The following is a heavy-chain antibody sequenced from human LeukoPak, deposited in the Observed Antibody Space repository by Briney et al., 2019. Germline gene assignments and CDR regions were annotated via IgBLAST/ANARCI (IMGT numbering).Heavy chain of an antibody. V-gene: IGHV1-69*13. CDR1: GYTFMNYG. CDR3: AGTKKSGGIYFDY. CDR2: IIPIFGTA. D-gene: IGHD6-25*01. Sequence: SVKVSCKASGYTFMNYGISWVRQAPGQGLEWMGGIIPIFGTANYAQKFQGRVTITADESTSTAYMELSSLRSEDTAVYYCAGTKKSGGIYFDYWGQGTLVTVSS. J-gene: IGHJ4*02.